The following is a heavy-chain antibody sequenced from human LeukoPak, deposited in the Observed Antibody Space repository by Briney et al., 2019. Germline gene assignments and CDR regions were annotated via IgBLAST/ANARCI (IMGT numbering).Heavy chain of an antibody. D-gene: IGHD4-11*01. CDR3: ARGLPTVTTRSVYYYYGMDV. CDR1: GGSFSGYY. V-gene: IGHV4-34*01. CDR2: INHSGST. J-gene: IGHJ6*02. Sequence: PSETLSLTCAVYGGSFSGYYWSWIRQPPGKGLEWIEKINHSGSTNYNPSLKSRVTISVDTSKNQFSLKLSSVTAADTAVYYCARGLPTVTTRSVYYYYGMDVWGQGTTVTVSS.